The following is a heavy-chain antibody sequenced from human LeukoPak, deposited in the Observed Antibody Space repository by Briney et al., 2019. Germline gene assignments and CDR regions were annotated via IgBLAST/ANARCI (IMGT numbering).Heavy chain of an antibody. J-gene: IGHJ4*02. CDR3: ASEGGSSWSFDY. CDR1: GGSISSGSYY. V-gene: IGHV4-61*02. CDR2: IYTSGST. D-gene: IGHD6-13*01. Sequence: SETLSLTCTVSGGSISSGSYYWSWIRQPAGKGLEWIGRIYTSGSTNYNPSLKSRVTISVDTSKNQFSLKLSSVTAADTAVYYCASEGGSSWSFDYWGQGTLVTVSS.